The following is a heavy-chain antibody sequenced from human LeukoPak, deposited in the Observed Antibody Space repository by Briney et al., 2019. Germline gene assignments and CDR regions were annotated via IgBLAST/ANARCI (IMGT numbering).Heavy chain of an antibody. V-gene: IGHV3-53*01. Sequence: GGSLRLSCIASGFSFTTYATTWVRQAPGKGLEWVSVIYSGGSTYYADSVKGRFTISRDNSKNTLYLQMNSLRAEDTAVYYCARDRYYSSGDGGAFDIWGQGTMVTVSS. D-gene: IGHD6-19*01. J-gene: IGHJ3*02. CDR3: ARDRYYSSGDGGAFDI. CDR2: IYSGGST. CDR1: GFSFTTYA.